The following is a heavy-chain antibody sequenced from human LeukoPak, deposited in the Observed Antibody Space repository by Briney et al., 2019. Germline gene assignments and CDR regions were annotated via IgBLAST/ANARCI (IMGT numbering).Heavy chain of an antibody. CDR1: GFTVSSNY. CDR2: IYSGGST. V-gene: IGHV3-53*01. J-gene: IGHJ4*02. Sequence: PGGSLRLSCAASGFTVSSNYMSWVRQAPGKGLEWVSVIYSGGSTYYADSVKGRFTISRDNSKNTLYLQMNSLRAEDTAVYYCARDFPPYGDYGRGFDYWGQGTLVTVSS. CDR3: ARDFPPYGDYGRGFDY. D-gene: IGHD4-17*01.